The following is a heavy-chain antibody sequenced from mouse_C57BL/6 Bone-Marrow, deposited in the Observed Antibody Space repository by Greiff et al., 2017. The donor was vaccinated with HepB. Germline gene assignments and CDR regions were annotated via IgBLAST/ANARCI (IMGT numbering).Heavy chain of an antibody. Sequence: VQLQQPGAELVKPGASVKMSCKASGYTFTSYWITWVKQRPGQGLEWIGEIYPGSGSTNYNEKFKSKATLTVDTSSSTAYMQLSSLTSGDSAVYYCARQGLRRGTSFAYWGQGTLVTVSA. CDR1: GYTFTSYW. D-gene: IGHD2-4*01. V-gene: IGHV1-55*01. J-gene: IGHJ3*01. CDR3: ARQGLRRGTSFAY. CDR2: IYPGSGST.